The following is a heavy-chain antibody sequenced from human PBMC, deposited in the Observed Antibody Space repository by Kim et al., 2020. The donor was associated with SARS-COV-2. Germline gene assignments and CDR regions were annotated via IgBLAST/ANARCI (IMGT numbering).Heavy chain of an antibody. V-gene: IGHV4-34*01. CDR1: GGSFSGYY. CDR2: INHSGST. CDR3: ARGNIVATILRTRNNWFDP. J-gene: IGHJ5*02. Sequence: SETLSLTCAVYGGSFSGYYWSWIRQPPGKGLEWIGEINHSGSTNYNPSLKSRVTISVDTSNNQCSLKLSSVTAADTAVYYCARGNIVATILRTRNNWFDPWGQGTLVTVSS. D-gene: IGHD5-12*01.